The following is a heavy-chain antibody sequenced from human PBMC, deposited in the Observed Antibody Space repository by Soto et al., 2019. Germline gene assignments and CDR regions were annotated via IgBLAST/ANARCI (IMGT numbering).Heavy chain of an antibody. J-gene: IGHJ4*02. V-gene: IGHV4-34*01. Sequence: SETLSLTCAVYGATSSGHYWSWIRQPPGKGLEWIGEINHSGSTNYNPSLKSRLTVSVDTSKNQFSLQLSSLTAADTAMYFCARVIGSSGDYFDYWSQGNLVTVS. CDR1: GATSSGHY. D-gene: IGHD3-10*01. CDR3: ARVIGSSGDYFDY. CDR2: INHSGST.